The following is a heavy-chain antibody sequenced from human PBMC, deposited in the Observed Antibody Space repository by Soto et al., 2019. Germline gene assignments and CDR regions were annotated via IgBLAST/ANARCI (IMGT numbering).Heavy chain of an antibody. CDR3: AKESKRLLWFPSFSAFDY. CDR2: ISGSGGST. V-gene: IGHV3-23*01. Sequence: EVQLLESGGGLVQPGGSLRLSYAASGFTFSSYAMSWVRQAPGKGLEWVSAISGSGGSTYYADSVKGRFTISRDNSKNTLYLQMNSLRAEDTAVYYCAKESKRLLWFPSFSAFDYWGQGTLVTASS. J-gene: IGHJ4*02. CDR1: GFTFSSYA. D-gene: IGHD3-10*01.